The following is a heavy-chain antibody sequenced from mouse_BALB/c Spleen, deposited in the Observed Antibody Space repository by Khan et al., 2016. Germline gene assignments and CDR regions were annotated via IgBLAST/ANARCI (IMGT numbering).Heavy chain of an antibody. D-gene: IGHD2-1*01. CDR2: ISDGGSYP. CDR1: GFSFSDYY. CDR3: ERNYGNYGYFDV. J-gene: IGHJ1*01. V-gene: IGHV5-4*02. Sequence: EVELVESGGGLVRPGGSLKLSCAASGFSFSDYYMYWVRQTPEKRLEWVATISDGGSYPYYSDRVTGRFTISIDNAQNNLYLQMSSLKSEDTAMYCWERNYGNYGYFDVWGAGTTVTVSS.